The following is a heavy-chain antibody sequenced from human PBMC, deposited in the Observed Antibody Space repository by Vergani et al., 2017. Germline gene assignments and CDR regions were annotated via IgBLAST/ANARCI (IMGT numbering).Heavy chain of an antibody. V-gene: IGHV4-34*01. Sequence: QVQLQQWGGGLLKPSETLSLPCVVNGWSFTSYHWTWIRQSPGEGLEWVGEIDHTGRPDYNPSLKSRLTMSVDKSRNQFSLTLNSVTATDTAIYFCARVNTETNGHLYYYYYMDVWGQGTAVTVS. CDR1: GWSFTSYH. J-gene: IGHJ6*03. CDR2: IDHTGRP. CDR3: ARVNTETNGHLYYYYYMDV. D-gene: IGHD4-11*01.